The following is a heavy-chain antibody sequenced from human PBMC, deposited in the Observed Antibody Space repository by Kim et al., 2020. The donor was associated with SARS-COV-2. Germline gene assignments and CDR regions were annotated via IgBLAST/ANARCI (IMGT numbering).Heavy chain of an antibody. Sequence: GGSLRLSCSASGFTFSSYAMHWVRQAPGKGLEYVSAISSNGGSTYYADSVKGRFTISRDNSKNTLYLQMSSLRAEDTAVYYCVKPFWGSLYYDSSGQLSDYWGQGTLVTVSS. D-gene: IGHD3-22*01. V-gene: IGHV3-64D*06. CDR2: ISSNGGST. CDR3: VKPFWGSLYYDSSGQLSDY. CDR1: GFTFSSYA. J-gene: IGHJ4*02.